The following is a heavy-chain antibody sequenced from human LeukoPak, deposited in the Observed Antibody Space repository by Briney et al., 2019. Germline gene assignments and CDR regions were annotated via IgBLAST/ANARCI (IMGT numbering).Heavy chain of an antibody. CDR3: ARDEGEWESRNY. CDR1: VYTFSNYG. D-gene: IGHD1-26*01. CDR2: ISAYTGKT. Sequence: AAVTVSFPTSVYTFSNYGIMWVRQAPGQGLEWMGWISAYTGKTKYVEKYQGTVTFTTDSSTNKAYMDMRRLTIDDTAVYYCARDEGEWESRNYWGQGTQVIVSS. V-gene: IGHV1-18*01. J-gene: IGHJ4*02.